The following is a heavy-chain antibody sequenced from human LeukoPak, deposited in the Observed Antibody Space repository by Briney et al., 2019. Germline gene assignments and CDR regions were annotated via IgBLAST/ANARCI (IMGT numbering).Heavy chain of an antibody. D-gene: IGHD5-18*01. J-gene: IGHJ3*02. CDR2: IDNSGST. Sequence: KPPETLSPATIEIGSSISRESRKISRHPPGKGLEWTGYIDNSGSTRYNPSLKSRVTISLDSSKNQFSLKLSDVTAADTAVYYCARGPQRGYSYGPKHAFDIWGKG. CDR3: ARGPQRGYSYGPKHAFDI. V-gene: IGHV4-59*01. CDR1: GSSISRES.